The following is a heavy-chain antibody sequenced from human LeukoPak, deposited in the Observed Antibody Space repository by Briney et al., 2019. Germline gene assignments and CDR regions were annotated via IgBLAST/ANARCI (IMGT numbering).Heavy chain of an antibody. Sequence: GGSPRLSCAASGFTFSSYAMSWVRQGPGKGLEWVSGFSASDGSTQYADSVKGRFTISRDNSKNTLFLHMNSLRGDDTAVYYCAKSRTAASGTGAFDIWGQGTMVTVSS. J-gene: IGHJ3*02. CDR2: FSASDGST. CDR1: GFTFSSYA. V-gene: IGHV3-23*01. D-gene: IGHD6-13*01. CDR3: AKSRTAASGTGAFDI.